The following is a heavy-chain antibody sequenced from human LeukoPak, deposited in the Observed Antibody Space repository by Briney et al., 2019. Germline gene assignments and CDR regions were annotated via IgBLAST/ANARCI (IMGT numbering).Heavy chain of an antibody. J-gene: IGHJ3*02. D-gene: IGHD1-26*01. CDR3: ARELFSSGSHYGAFDI. V-gene: IGHV3-53*05. CDR1: GFTVSSNY. Sequence: AGSLRLSCAASGFTVSSNYMSWIRQAPGKGLEWVSRIYTSGSTYYTHSVKSRFTISIDNSKNKLYLQLNSLTAEDTAVDYCARELFSSGSHYGAFDICGQGIMVTVSS. CDR2: IYTSGST.